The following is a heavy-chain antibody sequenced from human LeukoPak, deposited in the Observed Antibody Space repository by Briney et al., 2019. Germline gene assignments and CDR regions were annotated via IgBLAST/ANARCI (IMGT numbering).Heavy chain of an antibody. CDR1: GFTFSSYG. D-gene: IGHD6-13*01. CDR2: IRYDGSNK. CDR3: AKGAVADTYFDY. Sequence: GGSLRLSCAASGFTFSSYGMHWVRQAPGKGLEWVAFIRYDGSNKYYADSVKGRFTISRDNSKNTLYLQMNSLRAEDTAVYYCAKGAVADTYFDYWGQGTLVTVSS. V-gene: IGHV3-30*02. J-gene: IGHJ4*02.